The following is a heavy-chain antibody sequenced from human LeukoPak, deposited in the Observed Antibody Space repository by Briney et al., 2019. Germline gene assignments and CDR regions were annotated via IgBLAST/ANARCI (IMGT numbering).Heavy chain of an antibody. CDR2: IYHSGRT. CDR1: GYSISSGYY. Sequence: SETLSLTCNVSGYSISSGYYWGWIRQPPAKGLEWIGSIYHSGRTHYNPSLKSRVTISGDTSKNQFSLKLSSVTAAETAVCYCARGLTPDAFDIWGQGTMVTVSS. V-gene: IGHV4-38-2*02. CDR3: ARGLTPDAFDI. J-gene: IGHJ3*02.